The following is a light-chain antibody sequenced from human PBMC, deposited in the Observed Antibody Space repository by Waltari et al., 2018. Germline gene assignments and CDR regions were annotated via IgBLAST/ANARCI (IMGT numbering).Light chain of an antibody. Sequence: DIQMTQSPSSLSASVGDRVTITCQASRDISNNLNWYQQKPGRAPKLLIYDAAKLETGVPSRFIGSGSGTHFTFTISNLQPEDIATYYCQRHDNLSYTFGQGTKLVIK. CDR2: DAA. J-gene: IGKJ2*01. CDR1: RDISNN. CDR3: QRHDNLSYT. V-gene: IGKV1-33*01.